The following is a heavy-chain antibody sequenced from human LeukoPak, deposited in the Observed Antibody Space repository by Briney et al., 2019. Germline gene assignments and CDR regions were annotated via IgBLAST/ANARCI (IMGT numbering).Heavy chain of an antibody. J-gene: IGHJ5*02. CDR1: GYTFITYY. CDR3: ARESPPNWLDP. Sequence: ASVKVSCKASGYTFITYYIHWVRQAPGQGLEWMGIINPNGGTTSYAQKFQGRVTMTRDTSTSTVYMELSSLRSDDTAMYYCARESPPNWLDPWGQGTLVTVSS. CDR2: INPNGGTT. V-gene: IGHV1-46*01.